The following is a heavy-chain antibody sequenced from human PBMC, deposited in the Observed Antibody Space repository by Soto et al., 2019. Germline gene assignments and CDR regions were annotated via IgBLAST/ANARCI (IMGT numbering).Heavy chain of an antibody. CDR3: AKVAGRRGEVDYYYYGMDV. J-gene: IGHJ6*02. CDR2: IYYSGST. V-gene: IGHV4-59*01. D-gene: IGHD3-10*01. CDR1: GGSISSYY. Sequence: LALTCTVSGGSISSYYWSWIRQPPGKGLEWIGYIYYSGSTNYNPSLKSRVTISVNTSKNQFSLKLSSVTAADTAVYYCAKVAGRRGEVDYYYYGMDVWGQGTTVTVSS.